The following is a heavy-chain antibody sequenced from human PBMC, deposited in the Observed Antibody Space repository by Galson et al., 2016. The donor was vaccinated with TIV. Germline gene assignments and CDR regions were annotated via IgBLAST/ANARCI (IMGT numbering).Heavy chain of an antibody. CDR1: GGTFSSYA. CDR2: ITGMFGTT. CDR3: ARAPGYHLENYVDS. D-gene: IGHD5-18*01. J-gene: IGHJ4*02. V-gene: IGHV1-69*13. Sequence: VKVSCKAAGGTFSSYAISWVRQAPGQGLEWMGGITGMFGTTNYAQKFQGRVPITADELTSTAYMELSSLRSEETAVYYCARAPGYHLENYVDSWGQGTLVTVSS.